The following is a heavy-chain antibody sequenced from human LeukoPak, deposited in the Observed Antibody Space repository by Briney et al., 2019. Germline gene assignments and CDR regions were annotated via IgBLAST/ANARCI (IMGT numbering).Heavy chain of an antibody. CDR1: GFSVSNTY. D-gene: IGHD2-21*02. CDR2: IYSGGNT. CDR3: ARGRVTAPDY. J-gene: IGHJ4*02. Sequence: GGSLRLSCAASGFSVSNTYMSWVRQAPGKGLEWVSIIYSGGNTYYADSVKGRFTISRDNSKNTLYLQMNRLRPEDTAVYYCARGRVTAPDYGGQGTLVTVSS. V-gene: IGHV3-53*01.